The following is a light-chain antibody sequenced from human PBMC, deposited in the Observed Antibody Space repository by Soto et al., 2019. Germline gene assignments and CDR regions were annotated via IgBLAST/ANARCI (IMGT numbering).Light chain of an antibody. CDR1: NNDIGRFDF. J-gene: IGLJ3*02. CDR3: AAWDDSLNGLV. CDR2: EVR. Sequence: QSALTQPASVSGSPGQSISISCTGTNNDIGRFDFVSWYQQYPGKSPKLILYEVRARPSGISSRFSGSKSANTASLTISGLQAEDEADYFCAAWDDSLNGLVFGGGTKVTVL. V-gene: IGLV2-14*01.